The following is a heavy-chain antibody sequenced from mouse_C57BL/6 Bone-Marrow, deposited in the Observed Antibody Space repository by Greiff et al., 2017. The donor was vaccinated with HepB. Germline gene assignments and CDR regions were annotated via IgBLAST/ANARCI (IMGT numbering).Heavy chain of an antibody. CDR3: ARDRDGSSLYYFDY. D-gene: IGHD1-1*01. CDR2: ISDGGSYT. V-gene: IGHV5-4*01. J-gene: IGHJ2*01. Sequence: EVMLVESGGGLVKPGGSLKLSCAASGFTFSSYAMSWVRQTPEKRLEWVATISDGGSYTYYPDNVKGRFTISRDNAKNNLYLQMSHLKSEDTAMYYCARDRDGSSLYYFDYWGQGTTLTVSS. CDR1: GFTFSSYA.